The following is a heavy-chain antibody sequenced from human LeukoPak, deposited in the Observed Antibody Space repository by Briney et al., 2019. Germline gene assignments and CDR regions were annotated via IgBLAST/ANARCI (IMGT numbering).Heavy chain of an antibody. CDR3: ARLPDSSSYIDY. Sequence: SETLSLTCTVSGGSICTSSDYWSWIRQPPGKGLEWIGSIYYRGSTYYNPSLKSRVTISVDTSKNQFALKLSSVTAADTAVYYCARLPDSSSYIDYWGQGTLITVSS. J-gene: IGHJ4*02. CDR1: GGSICTSSDY. CDR2: IYYRGST. V-gene: IGHV4-39*01. D-gene: IGHD6-6*01.